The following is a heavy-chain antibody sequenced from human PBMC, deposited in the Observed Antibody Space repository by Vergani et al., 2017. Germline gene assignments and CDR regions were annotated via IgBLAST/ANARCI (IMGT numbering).Heavy chain of an antibody. V-gene: IGHV3-21*01. D-gene: IGHD6-6*01. J-gene: IGHJ4*02. CDR1: GFTFSSYS. Sequence: EVQLVESGGGLVKPGGSLRLSCAASGFTFSSYSMNWVRQAPGKGLEWVSSISSSSSYIYYADSVKGRFTISRDNAKNSLYLQMNSLSAEDTAVYYCARVTGSSSSGYYWGQGTLVTVSS. CDR2: ISSSSSYI. CDR3: ARVTGSSSSGYY.